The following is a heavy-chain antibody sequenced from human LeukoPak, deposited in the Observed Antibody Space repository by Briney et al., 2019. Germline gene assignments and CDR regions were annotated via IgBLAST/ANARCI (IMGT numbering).Heavy chain of an antibody. D-gene: IGHD1-26*01. CDR3: ARLGGSYYTY. J-gene: IGHJ4*02. Sequence: GGSLRLSCVASGFAFSSYWMSWVRQAPGKGLEWVDNIKQDGGEKYYVDSVKGRFTISRDNAKNSLFLQMNSLRVEDTVVYYCARLGGSYYTYWGQGTLVTVSS. CDR1: GFAFSSYW. CDR2: IKQDGGEK. V-gene: IGHV3-7*01.